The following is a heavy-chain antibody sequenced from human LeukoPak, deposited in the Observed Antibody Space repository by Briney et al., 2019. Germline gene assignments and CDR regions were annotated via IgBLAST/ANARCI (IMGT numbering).Heavy chain of an antibody. CDR2: ISGSGGST. CDR3: ARRGAGSGGLDY. Sequence: GGSLRLSCAASGFTFSSYAMSWVRQAPGRGLEWVSGISGSGGSTYYADSVKGRFTVSRDSSKNMFYLQMNSLRAEDTAIYYCARRGAGSGGLDYWGQGTLVTVSS. J-gene: IGHJ4*02. V-gene: IGHV3-23*01. CDR1: GFTFSSYA. D-gene: IGHD6-19*01.